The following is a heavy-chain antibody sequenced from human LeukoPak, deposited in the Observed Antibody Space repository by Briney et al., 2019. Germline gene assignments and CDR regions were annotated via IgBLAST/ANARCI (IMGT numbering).Heavy chain of an antibody. CDR3: ARDSPNCYDSLGAFDI. V-gene: IGHV3-7*01. Sequence: GGSLRLSCAASGFTFSSYWMSWVRQAPGKGLEWVANIKQDGSEKYYVDSVKGRFTISRDNAKHSLYLQMNSLRAEDTAVYYCARDSPNCYDSLGAFDIWGQGTMVTVSS. CDR2: IKQDGSEK. J-gene: IGHJ3*02. D-gene: IGHD3-22*01. CDR1: GFTFSSYW.